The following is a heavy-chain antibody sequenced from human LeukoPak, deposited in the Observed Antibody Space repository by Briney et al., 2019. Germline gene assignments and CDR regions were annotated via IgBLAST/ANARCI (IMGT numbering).Heavy chain of an antibody. CDR2: IIPIFGTA. D-gene: IGHD1-26*01. CDR3: ARDRSVVGATYNWFDP. J-gene: IGHJ5*02. CDR1: GGTFSSYA. V-gene: IGHV1-69*13. Sequence: SVKVSCKASGGTFSSYAISWVRQAPGQELEWMGGIIPIFGTANYAQKFQGRVTITADESTSTAYMELSSLRSEDTAVYYCARDRSVVGATYNWFDPWGQGTLVTVSS.